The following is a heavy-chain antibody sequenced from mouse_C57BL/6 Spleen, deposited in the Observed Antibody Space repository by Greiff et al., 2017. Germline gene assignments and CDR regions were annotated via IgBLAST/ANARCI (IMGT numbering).Heavy chain of an antibody. CDR3: ARRYYGSSYVGYYFDY. J-gene: IGHJ2*01. Sequence: QVHVKQSGAELVRPGTSVKMSCKASGYTFTNYWIGWAKQRPGHGLEWIGDIYPGGGYTNYNEKFKGKATLTADKSSSTAYMQFSSLTSEDSAIYYCARRYYGSSYVGYYFDYWGQGTTLTVSS. D-gene: IGHD1-1*01. V-gene: IGHV1-63*01. CDR2: IYPGGGYT. CDR1: GYTFTNYW.